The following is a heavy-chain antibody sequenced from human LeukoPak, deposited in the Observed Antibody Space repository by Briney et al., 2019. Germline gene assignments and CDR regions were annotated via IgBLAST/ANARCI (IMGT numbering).Heavy chain of an antibody. D-gene: IGHD3-10*01. CDR2: INPNSGGT. Sequence: ASVKVSCKASGYTFTGYYMHWVRQAPGQGLEWMGWINPNSGGTNYAQKFQGRVTMTRDTSISTAYMELSRLGSDDTAVYYCACHRDYYGSGSYLAFDIWGQGTMVTVSS. CDR3: ACHRDYYGSGSYLAFDI. CDR1: GYTFTGYY. J-gene: IGHJ3*02. V-gene: IGHV1-2*02.